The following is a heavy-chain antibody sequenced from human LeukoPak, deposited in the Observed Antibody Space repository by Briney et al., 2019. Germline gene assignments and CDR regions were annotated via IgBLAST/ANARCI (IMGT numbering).Heavy chain of an antibody. CDR1: GGSISSYY. V-gene: IGHV4-59*03. Sequence: SETLSLTFTVSGGSISSYYWSWIRQPPGKGLEWVGQIYYSGGTNYNPSLKSRVSISIDTSKNLFSLKLNSVTAADTAVYYCAAESERWLVRSWGQGTLVTVSS. D-gene: IGHD6-19*01. J-gene: IGHJ4*02. CDR2: IYYSGGT. CDR3: AAESERWLVRS.